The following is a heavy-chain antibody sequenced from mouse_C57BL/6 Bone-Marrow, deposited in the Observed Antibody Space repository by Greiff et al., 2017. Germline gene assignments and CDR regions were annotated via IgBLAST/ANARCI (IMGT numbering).Heavy chain of an antibody. CDR2: ISSGSSTI. V-gene: IGHV5-17*01. J-gene: IGHJ3*01. Sequence: DVQLVESGGGLVKPGGSLKLSCAASGFTFSDYGMHWVRQAPEKGLEWVAYISSGSSTIYYADTVKGRFTISRDNAKNTLFLQMTSLRSEDTAMYYCARGRDYSNYGFAYWGQGTLVTVSA. CDR1: GFTFSDYG. CDR3: ARGRDYSNYGFAY. D-gene: IGHD2-5*01.